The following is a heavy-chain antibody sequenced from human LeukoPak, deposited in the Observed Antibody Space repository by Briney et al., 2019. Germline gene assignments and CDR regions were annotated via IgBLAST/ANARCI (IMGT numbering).Heavy chain of an antibody. J-gene: IGHJ6*02. CDR1: GFTFSSYS. CDR3: AKAYFSVTTDYYYGLDV. CDR2: ISSSSSYI. Sequence: PGGSLRLSCAASGFTFSSYSMNWVRQAPGKGLEWVSSISSSSSYIYYADSVKGRFTISRDSAKNSLYLQMNSLRAEDTAVYYCAKAYFSVTTDYYYGLDVWGQGTTVTVSS. V-gene: IGHV3-21*01. D-gene: IGHD4-11*01.